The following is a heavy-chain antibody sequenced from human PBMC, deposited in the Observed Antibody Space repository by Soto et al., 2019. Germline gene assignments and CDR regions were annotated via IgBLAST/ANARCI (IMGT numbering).Heavy chain of an antibody. CDR3: ARDMERYDILTGYFYYYYGMDV. CDR2: ISSSSSYI. V-gene: IGHV3-21*01. D-gene: IGHD3-9*01. Sequence: GGSLRLSCAASGFTFSSYSMNWVRQAPGKGLEWVSSISSSSSYIYYADSVKDRFTISRDNAKNSLYLQMNSLRAEDTAVYYCARDMERYDILTGYFYYYYGMDVWGQGTTVTVSS. CDR1: GFTFSSYS. J-gene: IGHJ6*02.